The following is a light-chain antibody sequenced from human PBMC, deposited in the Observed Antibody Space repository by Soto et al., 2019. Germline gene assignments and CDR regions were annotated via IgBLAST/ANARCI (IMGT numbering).Light chain of an antibody. CDR3: QQSYSSPNT. CDR1: QSISSY. J-gene: IGKJ3*01. Sequence: DIQMTQSPSSLSASVGDRVTITCRASQSISSYLNWYQQKPGKAPKLLIYDASNLQGGVPSRFSGSGSGTDVTLTISSLQPEDFATYYCQQSYSSPNTFGPGTKVDIK. CDR2: DAS. V-gene: IGKV1-39*01.